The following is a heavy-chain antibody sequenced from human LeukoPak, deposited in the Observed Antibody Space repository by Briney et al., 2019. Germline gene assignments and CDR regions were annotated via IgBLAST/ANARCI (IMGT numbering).Heavy chain of an antibody. CDR3: ARMNSGSYPTRFDY. CDR1: GFTFSSYW. Sequence: GGSLRLSCAASGFTFSSYWMSWVRQAPGKGLEWVANIKQDGSEKYYVGSVKGRFTISRDNAKNSLYLQMNSLRAEDTAVYYCARMNSGSYPTRFDYWGQGTLVTVSS. D-gene: IGHD1-26*01. J-gene: IGHJ4*02. CDR2: IKQDGSEK. V-gene: IGHV3-7*01.